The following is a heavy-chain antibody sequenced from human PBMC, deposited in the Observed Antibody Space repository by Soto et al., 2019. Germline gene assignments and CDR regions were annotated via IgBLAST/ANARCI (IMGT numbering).Heavy chain of an antibody. CDR1: GFTFSNFA. CDR3: AKAYDYIWGSYPRELEY. CDR2: ISRTGGAA. J-gene: IGHJ4*02. V-gene: IGHV3-23*01. Sequence: EVQLLESGGGLVQPGGSLRLSCAASGFTFSNFAMFLVRQAPGKGLEWVSSISRTGGAAHYADSVNGRFTISRDNSKNTLFLQMDGLRAEDTAVYYCAKAYDYIWGSYPRELEYWGQGTLVTVSS. D-gene: IGHD3-16*02.